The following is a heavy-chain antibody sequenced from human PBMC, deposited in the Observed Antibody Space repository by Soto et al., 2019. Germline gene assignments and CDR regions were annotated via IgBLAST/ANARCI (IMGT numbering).Heavy chain of an antibody. Sequence: GASVKVSCKASGGTFSSYAISWVRQAPGQGLEWMGGIIPIFGTANYAQKFQGRVTITADESTSTAYMELSSLRSGDTAVYYCARDAPRRYFDWLPPNCYYGMDVWGQGPTVTVSS. CDR3: ARDAPRRYFDWLPPNCYYGMDV. CDR1: GGTFSSYA. V-gene: IGHV1-69*13. J-gene: IGHJ6*02. D-gene: IGHD3-9*01. CDR2: IIPIFGTA.